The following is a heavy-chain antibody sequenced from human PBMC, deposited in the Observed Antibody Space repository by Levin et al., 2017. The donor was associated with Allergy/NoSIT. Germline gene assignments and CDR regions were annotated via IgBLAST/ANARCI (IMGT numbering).Heavy chain of an antibody. CDR2: IIPIPGIA. J-gene: IGHJ5*02. CDR1: GGTFSRYP. V-gene: IGHV1-69*04. CDR3: VRERPGNGYGYDDWFDP. D-gene: IGHD5-18*01. Sequence: SVKVSCKASGGTFSRYPISWVRQAPGQGLEWMGRIIPIPGIANYAQKFQGRVTITADTSTNTAYMELSSLRPEDTATYYCVRERPGNGYGYDDWFDPWGQGTLVTVSS.